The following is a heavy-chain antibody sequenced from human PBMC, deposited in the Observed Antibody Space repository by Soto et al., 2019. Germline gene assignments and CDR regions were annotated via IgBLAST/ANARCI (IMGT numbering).Heavy chain of an antibody. CDR2: IYYSGST. J-gene: IGHJ4*02. V-gene: IGHV4-59*08. CDR3: ARRWGFTFDF. D-gene: IGHD1-26*01. Sequence: QVQLQESGPGLVKPSETLSLTCTVSGGSISSYYWSWIRQPPGKGLEWIGYIYYSGSTNYNPSLKSRVTVSVDTSMNQFSLKLSSVPAADTAVYYCARRWGFTFDFWGQGTLVTVSS. CDR1: GGSISSYY.